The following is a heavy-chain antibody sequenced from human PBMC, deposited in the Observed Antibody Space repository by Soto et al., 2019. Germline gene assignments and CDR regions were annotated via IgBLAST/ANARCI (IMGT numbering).Heavy chain of an antibody. J-gene: IGHJ4*02. CDR1: GDTITSFS. CDR2: ISTTGNT. D-gene: IGHD1-7*01. CDR3: EGESGENWSYEAY. V-gene: IGHV4-4*07. Sequence: SEILSLTCTVSGDTITSFSWNWIRQSAGKGLEWIGRISTTGNTHYNPSLESRVTMSLDTSKNQFSLKLTSVTAADTAVYYCEGESGENWSYEAYWGQGTLVTVSS.